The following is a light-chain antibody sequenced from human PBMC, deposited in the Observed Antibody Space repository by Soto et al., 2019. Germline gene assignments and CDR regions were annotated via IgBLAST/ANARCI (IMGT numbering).Light chain of an antibody. CDR1: QSVSNN. Sequence: EIVMTQSPATLSVSPGERAMLSCRASQSVSNNLAWYQQKPGQAPSLLIYHASTRATGIPARFSGSGSGTELTLTISSLQSEDFAVYYCQQYNQWPLTFGGGTKVEIK. CDR3: QQYNQWPLT. V-gene: IGKV3-15*01. CDR2: HAS. J-gene: IGKJ4*01.